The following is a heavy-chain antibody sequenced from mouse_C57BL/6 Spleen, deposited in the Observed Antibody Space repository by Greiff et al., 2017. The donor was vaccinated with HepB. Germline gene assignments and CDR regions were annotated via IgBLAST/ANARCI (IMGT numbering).Heavy chain of an antibody. CDR3: ASPRDGAWFAY. Sequence: VKLQESGAELVKPGASVKISCKASGYAFSSYWMNWVKQRPGKGLEWIGQIYPGDGDTNYNGKFKGKATLTADKSSSTAYMQLSSLTSEDSAVYFCASPRDGAWFAYWGQGTLVTVSA. CDR2: IYPGDGDT. D-gene: IGHD3-3*01. V-gene: IGHV1-80*01. J-gene: IGHJ3*01. CDR1: GYAFSSYW.